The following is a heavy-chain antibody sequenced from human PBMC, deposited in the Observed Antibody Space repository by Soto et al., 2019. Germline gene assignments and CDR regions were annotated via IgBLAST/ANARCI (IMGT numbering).Heavy chain of an antibody. CDR1: GGSISSSSYF. CDR2: VYYSRTT. J-gene: IGHJ2*01. CDR3: PSRRVRTYSSSPPAPKYFAL. D-gene: IGHD6-6*01. V-gene: IGHV4-39*01. Sequence: QLQLQASGPGLVKPSETLSLTCIVSGGSISSSSYFWGGIRQPPGKVLEWIGSVYYSRTTYYHPPLHSRITISEDPSKTQFSLKPRSVTAADTAVYSCPSRRVRTYSSSPPAPKYFALWGRGTLVTVSS.